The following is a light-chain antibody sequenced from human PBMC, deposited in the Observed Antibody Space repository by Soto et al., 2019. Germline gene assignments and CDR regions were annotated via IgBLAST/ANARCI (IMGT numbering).Light chain of an antibody. J-gene: IGKJ3*01. V-gene: IGKV1-17*01. CDR1: QGIGND. CDR2: EAS. CDR3: LQYKSYPFT. Sequence: DIQMTQSPSSLSASVGDRVTITCRASQGIGNDLGWYQQKPGKVPMRLIYEASSLQSGVPSRLSGSGSGTEFTLTISSLQPEDFATYYCLQYKSYPFTFGPGTKVDIK.